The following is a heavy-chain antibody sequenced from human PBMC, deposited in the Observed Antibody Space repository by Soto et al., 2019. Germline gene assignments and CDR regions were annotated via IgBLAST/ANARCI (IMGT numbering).Heavy chain of an antibody. CDR3: ARGSMVRGVIGEYYYYGMAV. Sequence: CWLGCREPPEKGLEWIGESNHSGSTNYNPSLKSRVTISVDTSKNQCSLKLSSVTAADTAVYYCARGSMVRGVIGEYYYYGMAVRGQSTMVT. J-gene: IGHJ6*02. CDR1: C. CDR2: SNHSGST. D-gene: IGHD3-10*01. V-gene: IGHV4-34*01.